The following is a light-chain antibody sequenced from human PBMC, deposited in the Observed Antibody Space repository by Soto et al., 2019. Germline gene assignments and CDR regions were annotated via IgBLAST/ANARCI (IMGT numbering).Light chain of an antibody. CDR1: QSVSSSY. J-gene: IGKJ3*01. Sequence: EIVLTQSPGTLSLSPGERATLSCRARQSVSSSYLGWHQQKPGQAPRLLIYGASSRATGIPDRFSGSGSGTDFVLTISRLEPEDFAVYYCQQYGSSLFTFGPGTKVDIK. CDR3: QQYGSSLFT. V-gene: IGKV3-20*01. CDR2: GAS.